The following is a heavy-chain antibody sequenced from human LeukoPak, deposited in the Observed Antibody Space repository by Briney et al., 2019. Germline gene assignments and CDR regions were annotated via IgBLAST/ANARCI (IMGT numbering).Heavy chain of an antibody. D-gene: IGHD3-9*01. CDR1: GFTFSSHA. CDR3: ARDRYDILTGYPKVYGMDV. J-gene: IGHJ6*02. V-gene: IGHV3-30-3*01. CDR2: ISYDGSNK. Sequence: GRSLRLSCAASGFTFSSHARHWVPQAPGKGLEWVAVISYDGSNKNYADSVKGRFTISRYKSKSPLYLQMTSLRAEDTAVYYCARDRYDILTGYPKVYGMDVWGQGTTVTVSS.